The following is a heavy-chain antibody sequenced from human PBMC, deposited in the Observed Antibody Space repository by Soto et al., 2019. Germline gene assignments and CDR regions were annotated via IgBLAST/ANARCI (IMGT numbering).Heavy chain of an antibody. CDR2: ISSSGSTI. CDR1: GFTFSDYY. J-gene: IGHJ3*02. Sequence: QVQLVESGGGLVKPGGSLRLSCAASGFTFSDYYMSWIRQAPGKGLEWVSYISSSGSTIYYADAVKGRFTISRDNAKKSLYLQMNSLRAEDTAVYYCARDPRTGSGGVWGGAFDIWGQGTMVTVSS. D-gene: IGHD6-19*01. CDR3: ARDPRTGSGGVWGGAFDI. V-gene: IGHV3-11*01.